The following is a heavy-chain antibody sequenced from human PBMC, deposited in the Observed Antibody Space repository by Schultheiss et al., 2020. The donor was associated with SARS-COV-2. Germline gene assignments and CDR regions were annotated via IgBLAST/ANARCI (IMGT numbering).Heavy chain of an antibody. CDR1: GGSVSSGSYY. D-gene: IGHD6-25*01. Sequence: SETLSLTCTVSGGSVSSGSYYWSWIRQPPGKGLEWIGYIYYSGSTNYNPSLKSRVTISVDTSKNQFSLKLSSVTAADTAVYYCARDLAAEAFRFDPWGQGVLVTVAS. J-gene: IGHJ5*02. V-gene: IGHV4-61*01. CDR2: IYYSGST. CDR3: ARDLAAEAFRFDP.